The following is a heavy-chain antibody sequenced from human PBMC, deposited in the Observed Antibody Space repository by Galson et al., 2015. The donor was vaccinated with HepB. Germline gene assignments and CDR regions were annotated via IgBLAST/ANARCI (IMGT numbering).Heavy chain of an antibody. J-gene: IGHJ4*02. D-gene: IGHD3-22*01. CDR3: AKFGDSSGLTDFDH. Sequence: SLRLSCAASGFTFDDYAMHWVRQAPGKGPEWVSGISWNSGSIGYADSVKGRFTISRDNAKNSLYLQMNSLGAEDTALYYCAKFGDSSGLTDFDHWGQGTLVTVSS. CDR2: ISWNSGSI. V-gene: IGHV3-9*01. CDR1: GFTFDDYA.